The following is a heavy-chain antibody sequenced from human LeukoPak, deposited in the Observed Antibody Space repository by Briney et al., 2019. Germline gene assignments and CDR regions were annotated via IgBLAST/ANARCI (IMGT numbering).Heavy chain of an antibody. CDR3: ARGTSGYPMYYFDY. CDR2: IIPIFGTA. J-gene: IGHJ4*02. V-gene: IGHV1-69*13. D-gene: IGHD3-3*01. CDR1: GGTFSSYA. Sequence: SVKVSCKASGGTFSSYAISWVRQAPGQGLEWMGGIIPIFGTANYAQKFQGRVTITADESTSTAYIELSSLRSEDTAVYYCARGTSGYPMYYFDYWGQGTLVTVSS.